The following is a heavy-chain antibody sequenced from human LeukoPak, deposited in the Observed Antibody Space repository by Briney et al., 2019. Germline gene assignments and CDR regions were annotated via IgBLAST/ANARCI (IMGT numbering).Heavy chain of an antibody. D-gene: IGHD6-13*01. CDR1: GGSISSSSYY. CDR3: ARVGAAAGTLKRFSTSNFDY. Sequence: PSETLSLTCTVSGGSISSSSYYWGWIRQPPGKRLEWIGSVYDSGSTYNNPSLKSRVIISVDTSKNQFSLKLSSVTAADTAVYYCARVGAAAGTLKRFSTSNFDYWGQGTLVTVSS. J-gene: IGHJ4*02. V-gene: IGHV4-39*01. CDR2: VYDSGST.